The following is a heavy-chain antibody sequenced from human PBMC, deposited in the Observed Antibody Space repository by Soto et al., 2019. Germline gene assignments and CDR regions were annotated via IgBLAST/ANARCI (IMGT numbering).Heavy chain of an antibody. CDR1: GFTFGDYA. Sequence: PGGSLRLSCTASGFTFGDYAMSWVRQAPGKGLEWVGFIRSKAYGGTTEYAASVKGRFTISRDDSKSIAYLQMNSLKTEDTAVYYCTRIFHYDSSGYRTKNAFDIWGQGTMVTVSS. J-gene: IGHJ3*02. V-gene: IGHV3-49*04. CDR3: TRIFHYDSSGYRTKNAFDI. CDR2: IRSKAYGGTT. D-gene: IGHD3-22*01.